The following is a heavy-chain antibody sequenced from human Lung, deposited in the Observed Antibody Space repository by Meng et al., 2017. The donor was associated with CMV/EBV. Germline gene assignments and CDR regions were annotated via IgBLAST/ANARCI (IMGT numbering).Heavy chain of an antibody. J-gene: IGHJ6*02. Sequence: ASVXVSCKASGYTFTSYDINWVRQATGQGLEWMGWMNPNSGNTGYAQKFQGRVTMTRNTSISTAYMELSSLRSEDTAVYYCARGLNGGLRFLEWLLRPYYYGMDVWXQGTTVTVSS. CDR1: GYTFTSYD. CDR3: ARGLNGGLRFLEWLLRPYYYGMDV. V-gene: IGHV1-8*01. CDR2: MNPNSGNT. D-gene: IGHD3-3*01.